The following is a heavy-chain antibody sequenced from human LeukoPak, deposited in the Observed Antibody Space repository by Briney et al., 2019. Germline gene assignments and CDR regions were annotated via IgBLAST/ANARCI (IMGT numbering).Heavy chain of an antibody. Sequence: GGSLRLSCAASGFTFDDYAMHWVRQAPGKGLEWVSGISWNSGSIGYADSVKGRFTSSRDNAKKSLYLQMNSLRAEDTAVYYCARVTVRYFDWLPRSHNWFDPWGQGTLVTVSS. J-gene: IGHJ5*02. V-gene: IGHV3-9*01. CDR2: ISWNSGSI. CDR3: ARVTVRYFDWLPRSHNWFDP. CDR1: GFTFDDYA. D-gene: IGHD3-9*01.